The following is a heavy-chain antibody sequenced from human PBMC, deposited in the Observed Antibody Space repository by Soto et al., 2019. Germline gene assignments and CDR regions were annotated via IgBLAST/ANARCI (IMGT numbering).Heavy chain of an antibody. Sequence: QVQLVESGPGLVRPSGTLSLTCAVSGGFTSTNNWWSWVRQPPGKGLEWIGDAYHSGSTKYNPSLKSRVSISVDKSKNQFSLQLTSATAADTAMNYCARNPPSSYYGGSGTFDYWGQGTLVTVSS. D-gene: IGHD3-10*01. V-gene: IGHV4-4*02. CDR1: GGFTSTNNW. J-gene: IGHJ4*02. CDR3: ARNPPSSYYGGSGTFDY. CDR2: AYHSGST.